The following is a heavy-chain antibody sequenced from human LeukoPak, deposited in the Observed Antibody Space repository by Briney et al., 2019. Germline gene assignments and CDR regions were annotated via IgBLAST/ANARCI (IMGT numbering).Heavy chain of an antibody. Sequence: SETLSLTCAVSGGSISSGGYYWGWIRQPPGKGLEWIGSIYYSGSTYYNPSPKSRVTISVDASKNQFSLKLSSVTAADTAVYYCARQSVVGATFYYWGQGTLVTVSS. D-gene: IGHD1-26*01. CDR1: GGSISSGGYY. CDR2: IYYSGST. CDR3: ARQSVVGATFYY. J-gene: IGHJ4*02. V-gene: IGHV4-39*01.